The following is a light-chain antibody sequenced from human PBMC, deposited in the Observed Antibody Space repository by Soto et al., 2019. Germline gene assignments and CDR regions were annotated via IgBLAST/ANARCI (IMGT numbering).Light chain of an antibody. CDR2: GAS. J-gene: IGKJ1*01. CDR3: QQYGSSGT. V-gene: IGKV3-20*01. CDR1: QSFRSN. Sequence: EIVMTQSPATLSVSPGERATLSCRASQSFRSNLAWYQQKPGQAPRVLIYGASNRATGIPDRFSGSGSGTDFTLTISRLEPEDFAVYYCQQYGSSGTFGQGTKVDI.